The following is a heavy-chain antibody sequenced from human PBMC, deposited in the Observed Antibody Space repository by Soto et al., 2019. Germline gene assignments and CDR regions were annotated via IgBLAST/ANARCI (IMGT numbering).Heavy chain of an antibody. J-gene: IGHJ5*02. V-gene: IGHV4-4*07. Sequence: SQTLSLTCTVSRHSIRSDYWSCIGQADGTGLEWIGRIYTSENTHYNPSLRSRVSLSLDTSKTQLSLNLSTLTAADTAGSYCARGVRHRRWTCLDAWGPGTLVNLS. CDR3: ARGVRHRRWTCLDA. CDR1: RHSIRSDY. D-gene: IGHD1-1*01. CDR2: IYTSENT.